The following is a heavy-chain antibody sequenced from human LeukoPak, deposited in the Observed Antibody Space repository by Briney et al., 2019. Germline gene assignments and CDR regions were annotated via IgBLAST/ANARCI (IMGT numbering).Heavy chain of an antibody. Sequence: SETLSLTCPVSGGSISSSSYYWGWIRQPPGKGLEWIGSIYYSGSTYYNPSLKRRVTISVDTSKNQFSLKLSSVTAAVTAVYYCARLGGDSYAFDYWGQGTLVTVSS. CDR3: ARLGGDSYAFDY. D-gene: IGHD2-21*02. CDR1: GGSISSSSYY. V-gene: IGHV4-39*01. J-gene: IGHJ4*02. CDR2: IYYSGST.